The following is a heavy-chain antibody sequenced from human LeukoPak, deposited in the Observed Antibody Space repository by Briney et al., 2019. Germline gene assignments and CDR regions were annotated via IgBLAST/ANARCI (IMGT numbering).Heavy chain of an antibody. CDR3: AKDEFGEKNGMDV. Sequence: GKSLRLSCAASGFMFSSPGMHWVRQAPGKGLEGVAVISYYGNKKYYADSVKGRFTISRDNPKNTLYLQMNSLRAEDTAVYYCAKDEFGEKNGMDVWGKGTTVTVSS. CDR1: GFMFSSPG. V-gene: IGHV3-30*18. J-gene: IGHJ6*04. CDR2: ISYYGNKK. D-gene: IGHD3-10*01.